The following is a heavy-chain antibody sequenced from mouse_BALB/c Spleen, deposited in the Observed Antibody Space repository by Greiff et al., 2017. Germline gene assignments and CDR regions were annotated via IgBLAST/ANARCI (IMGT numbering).Heavy chain of an antibody. CDR1: GFTFSSYT. CDR2: ISSGGSYT. V-gene: IGHV5-6-4*01. J-gene: IGHJ4*01. Sequence: EVQVVESGGGLVKPGGSLKLSCAASGFTFSSYTMSWVRQTPEKRLEWVATISSGGSYTYYPDSVKGRFTISRDNAKNTLYLQMSSLKSEDTAMYYCTRDGDYYGSSYYAMDYWGQGTSVTVSS. D-gene: IGHD1-1*01. CDR3: TRDGDYYGSSYYAMDY.